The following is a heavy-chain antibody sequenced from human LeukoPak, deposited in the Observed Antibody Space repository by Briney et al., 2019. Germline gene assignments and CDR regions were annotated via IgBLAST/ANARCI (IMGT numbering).Heavy chain of an antibody. J-gene: IGHJ4*02. CDR1: GGSISSSSYY. CDR3: ARQGVQPKATDY. Sequence: PSETLSLTCTVSGGSISSSSYYWGWIRQPPGKGLEWIGSIYYSGSTYYNPSLKSRVTISVDTSKNQFSLKLSSVTAADTAVYYCARQGVQPKATDYWGQGTLVTVSS. V-gene: IGHV4-39*01. CDR2: IYYSGST.